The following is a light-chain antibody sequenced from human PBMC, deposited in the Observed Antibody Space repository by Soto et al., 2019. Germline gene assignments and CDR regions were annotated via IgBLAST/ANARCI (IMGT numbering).Light chain of an antibody. V-gene: IGLV2-14*01. CDR2: DVG. Sequence: QSVLSQPASVSGSPGQSIAIFCTGTSSDVGAYNFVSWYQQHPDQAPKLILYDVGNRPPGVSNRFSGSESGDSASLTISGLQAEDEADYYCSSYTTIKTYVFGTGTKVTVL. J-gene: IGLJ1*01. CDR1: SSDVGAYNF. CDR3: SSYTTIKTYV.